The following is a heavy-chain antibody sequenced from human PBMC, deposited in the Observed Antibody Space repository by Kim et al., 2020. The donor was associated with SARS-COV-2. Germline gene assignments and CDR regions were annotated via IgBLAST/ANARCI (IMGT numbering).Heavy chain of an antibody. D-gene: IGHD5-12*01. J-gene: IGHJ6*02. V-gene: IGHV3-48*03. Sequence: GGSLRLSCAASGFTFSSYEMNWVRQAPGKGLEWVSYISSSGSTIYYADSVKGRFTISRDNAKNSLYLQMNSLRAEDTAVYYCARGDGYKKKHYYYYGMDVWGQGTTVTVSS. CDR2: ISSSGSTI. CDR3: ARGDGYKKKHYYYYGMDV. CDR1: GFTFSSYE.